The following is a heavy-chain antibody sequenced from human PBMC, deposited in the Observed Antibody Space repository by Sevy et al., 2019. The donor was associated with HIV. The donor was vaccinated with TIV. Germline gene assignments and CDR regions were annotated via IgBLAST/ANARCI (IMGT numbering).Heavy chain of an antibody. D-gene: IGHD2-2*01. CDR3: ARGTGIVVVPALHV. Sequence: GGSLRLSCAASGFTFSSYDMHWVRQATGKGLEWVSAIGTAGDTYYPGSVKGRFTISRENAKNSLYLQMNSLRAGDTAVYYCARGTGIVVVPALHVWGQGTTVTVSS. CDR1: GFTFSSYD. V-gene: IGHV3-13*01. J-gene: IGHJ6*02. CDR2: IGTAGDT.